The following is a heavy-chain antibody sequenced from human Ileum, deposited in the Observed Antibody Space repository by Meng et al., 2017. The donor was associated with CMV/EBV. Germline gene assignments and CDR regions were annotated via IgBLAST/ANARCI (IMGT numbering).Heavy chain of an antibody. D-gene: IGHD6-13*01. CDR3: ASVRGGCARSSCYFEN. J-gene: IGHJ4*02. CDR1: GVSVSSSNW. Sequence: GVSVSSSNWWTWVRQPPGKRLEWIGEISHRGDTYHNPSLKSRVAISVDKSKNLFSLNMTFVTAADTAVYYCASVRGGCARSSCYFENWGQGTLVTSPQ. V-gene: IGHV4-4*02. CDR2: ISHRGDT.